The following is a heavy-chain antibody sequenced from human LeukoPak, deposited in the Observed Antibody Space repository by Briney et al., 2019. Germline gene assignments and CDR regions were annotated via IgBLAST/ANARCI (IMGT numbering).Heavy chain of an antibody. J-gene: IGHJ4*02. CDR2: ISGSAGST. V-gene: IGHV3-23*01. Sequence: SGGSLRLSCAASGFTFSSYAMSWVRQAPGKGLEWVSGISGSAGSTYYADSVKGRFTISRDNSKKTLFLQMNSLRAEDTAVYYSAKERGAGHIAAAVVDYFDFWGQGTLVTVSS. CDR3: AKERGAGHIAAAVVDYFDF. CDR1: GFTFSSYA. D-gene: IGHD6-13*01.